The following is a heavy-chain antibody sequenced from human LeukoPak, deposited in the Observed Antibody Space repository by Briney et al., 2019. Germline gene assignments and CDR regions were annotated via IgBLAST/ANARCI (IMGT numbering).Heavy chain of an antibody. CDR1: GFTFSSYA. CDR3: AKDRGELTY. V-gene: IGHV3-23*01. J-gene: IGHJ4*02. D-gene: IGHD1-26*01. CDR2: ISGSGGST. Sequence: GGSLRLSCAASGFTFSSYAMSWVRQAPGKGLEWVAAISGSGGSTYYADSVKGRFTIPRDNSKNTLYLQMSSLRAGDTAVYYCAKDRGELTYWGQGTLVTVSS.